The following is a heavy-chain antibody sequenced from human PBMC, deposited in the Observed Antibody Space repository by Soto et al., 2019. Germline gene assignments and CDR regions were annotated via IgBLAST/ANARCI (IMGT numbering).Heavy chain of an antibody. CDR2: IIPIFGTA. CDR3: ARERMATGTYYYGMDV. J-gene: IGHJ6*02. Sequence: GASVKVSCKASGGTFSSYAISWVRQAPGQGLEWMGGIIPIFGTANYAQKFQGRVTITADKSTSTAYMELSSLRSEDTAVYYCARERMATGTYYYGMDVWGQGTTVTVSS. CDR1: GGTFSSYA. D-gene: IGHD5-12*01. V-gene: IGHV1-69*06.